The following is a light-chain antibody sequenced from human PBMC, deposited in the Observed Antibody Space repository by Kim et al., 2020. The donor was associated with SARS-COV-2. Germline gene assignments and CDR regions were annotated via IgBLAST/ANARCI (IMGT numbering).Light chain of an antibody. V-gene: IGLV3-1*01. J-gene: IGLJ3*02. CDR1: KLGDKH. CDR2: QDI. CDR3: QAWDSSTAV. Sequence: SYELTQPPSVSVSPGQTASITCSGHKLGDKHAYWYQQKPGQSPVLVIYQDIKRPSGIPERFSGSNSGNTVTLTISGTQSMDEADYYCQAWDSSTAVFGGGTRLTV.